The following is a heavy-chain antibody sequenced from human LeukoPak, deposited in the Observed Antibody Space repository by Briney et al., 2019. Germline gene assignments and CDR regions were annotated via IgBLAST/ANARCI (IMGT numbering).Heavy chain of an antibody. CDR2: IYYSGST. D-gene: IGHD6-6*01. CDR3: ARAERIAAMSNYGMDV. V-gene: IGHV4-31*03. J-gene: IGHJ6*02. Sequence: PSETLSLTRTVSGGSISSGGYYWSWIRQHPGKGLEWIGYIYYSGSTYYNPSLKSRVTISVDTSKNQFSLKLSSVTAADTAVYYCARAERIAAMSNYGMDVWGQGTTVTVSS. CDR1: GGSISSGGYY.